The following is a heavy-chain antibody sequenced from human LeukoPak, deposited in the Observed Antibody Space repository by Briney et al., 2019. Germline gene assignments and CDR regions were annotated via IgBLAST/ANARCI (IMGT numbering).Heavy chain of an antibody. CDR1: GYTFTGYY. J-gene: IGHJ4*02. V-gene: IGHV1-2*04. Sequence: ASVKVSCKASGYTFTGYYMHWVRQAPGQGLEWMGWINPNSGGTNYAQKFQGWVTMTRDTSISTAYMELSRLRSDDTAVYYCVSGPQKYSYVKFDYWGQGTLVTVSS. CDR3: VSGPQKYSYVKFDY. D-gene: IGHD3-16*01. CDR2: INPNSGGT.